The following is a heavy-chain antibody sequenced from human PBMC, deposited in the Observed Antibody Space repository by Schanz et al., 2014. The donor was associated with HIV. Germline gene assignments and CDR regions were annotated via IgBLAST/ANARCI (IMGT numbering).Heavy chain of an antibody. V-gene: IGHV3-9*01. CDR3: ARETSGFSTSWPPRYHYYGMDV. D-gene: IGHD6-13*01. J-gene: IGHJ6*02. CDR1: GFTFDDYA. Sequence: EVQLVESGGGLVQPGRSLRLSCAASGFTFDDYAMHWVRQAPGKGLEWVSGISWNSGSIGYADSVKGRFTISRDNAKNSLYLQMNSLRAEDTALYYCARETSGFSTSWPPRYHYYGMDVWGQGTTVTVSS. CDR2: ISWNSGSI.